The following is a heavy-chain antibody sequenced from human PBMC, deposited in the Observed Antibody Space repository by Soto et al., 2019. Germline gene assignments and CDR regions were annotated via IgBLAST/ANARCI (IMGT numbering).Heavy chain of an antibody. CDR1: GFTVSKKY. CDR2: ILTGDNT. V-gene: IGHV3-66*01. J-gene: IGHJ4*02. D-gene: IGHD4-4*01. CDR3: ATRPGGNYPAVDY. Sequence: EVQLVQSGGGLVQPGGSLRLSCEASGFTVSKKYMTWVRQAPGKGLDWLSVILTGDNTYYADSVKCRFIISRDKSKNTLYLPLNSLRSEDTAVYYCATRPGGNYPAVDYWGQGSLVTVSS.